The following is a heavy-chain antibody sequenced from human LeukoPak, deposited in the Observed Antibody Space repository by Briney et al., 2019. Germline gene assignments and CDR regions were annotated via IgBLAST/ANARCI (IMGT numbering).Heavy chain of an antibody. CDR3: ARSPCGGDCSRNWFYP. V-gene: IGHV1-46*01. J-gene: IGHJ5*02. CDR1: GYIFIDYY. CDR2: INPSGGST. D-gene: IGHD2-21*02. Sequence: GASVKVSCKASGYIFIDYYIHWVRQAPGQGLEWMGVINPSGGSTRSAQKFQGRVTMTRDTSTSTVYMELSSLRSEDTAVYYCARSPCGGDCSRNWFYPWGQGTLVTVSS.